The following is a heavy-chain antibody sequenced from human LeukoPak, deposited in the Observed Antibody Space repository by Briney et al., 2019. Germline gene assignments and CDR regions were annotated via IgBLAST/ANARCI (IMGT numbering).Heavy chain of an antibody. J-gene: IGHJ5*02. D-gene: IGHD6-13*01. CDR2: INWSGGST. Sequence: GGSLRLSCAASGFIFDDYGMSWVRQAPGKGLEWVSGINWSGGSTGYADSVKGRFTISSDNDKKSLYLPMNSLRAEDTAVYYCAKHVYSSSWAVFVDWFDPWGQGTLVTVSS. CDR3: AKHVYSSSWAVFVDWFDP. V-gene: IGHV3-20*04. CDR1: GFIFDDYG.